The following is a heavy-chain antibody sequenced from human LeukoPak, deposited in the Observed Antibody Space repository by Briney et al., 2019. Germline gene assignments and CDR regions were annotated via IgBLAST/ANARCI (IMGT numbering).Heavy chain of an antibody. CDR3: ATPIAVAGLYYLDY. V-gene: IGHV1-24*01. D-gene: IGHD6-19*01. J-gene: IGHJ4*02. CDR1: GYTLTELS. CDR2: FDPEDGET. Sequence: ASVKVSCKVSGYTLTELSMHWVRQAPGKGLEWMGGFDPEDGETIYAQKFQGRVTMTEDTSTDTAYMELSSLRSEDTAVYYCATPIAVAGLYYLDYWGQGTLVTVSS.